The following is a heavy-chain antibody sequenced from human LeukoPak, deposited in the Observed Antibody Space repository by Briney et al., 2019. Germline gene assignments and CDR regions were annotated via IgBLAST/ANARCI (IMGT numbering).Heavy chain of an antibody. CDR2: MNPNSGNT. D-gene: IGHD1-26*01. CDR3: ARVEWELLYYYGMDV. CDR1: GYTFTSYD. V-gene: IGHV1-8*01. Sequence: ASVKVSCKASGYTFTSYDINWVRQATGQGLEWMGWMNPNSGNTGYAQKFQGRVTMTRNTSISTAYMELSSLRSEDTAVCYCARVEWELLYYYGMDVWGQGTTVTVSS. J-gene: IGHJ6*02.